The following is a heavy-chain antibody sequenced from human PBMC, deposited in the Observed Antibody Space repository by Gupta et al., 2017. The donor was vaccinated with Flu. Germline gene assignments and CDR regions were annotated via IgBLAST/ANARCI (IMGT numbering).Heavy chain of an antibody. J-gene: IGHJ4*02. CDR1: Y. CDR3: ARLPDERY. CDR2: ISDSGST. D-gene: IGHD1-1*01. V-gene: IGHV4-39*01. Sequence: YWGWNRRRPGKGLWYIASISDSGSTYYNPSLRSRVAISVDTFDNQFSLRLRSVTAADAAVYYCARLPDERYWGQGTLVTVSS.